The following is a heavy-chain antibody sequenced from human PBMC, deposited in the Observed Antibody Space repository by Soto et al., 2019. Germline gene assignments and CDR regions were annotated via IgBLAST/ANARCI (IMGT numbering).Heavy chain of an antibody. CDR2: IDVGNGNA. Sequence: GASVKVSCKTSGFTFSSSAVHWVRQARGHRLEWIGWIDVGNGNAKYAQKLQDRIGISRDMSTSTVYMEVSSLRSEDTAVYYCARAAYYYESSGYYPGDYWGQGTLVTVSS. CDR1: GFTFSSSA. CDR3: ARAAYYYESSGYYPGDY. D-gene: IGHD3-22*01. J-gene: IGHJ4*02. V-gene: IGHV1-58*01.